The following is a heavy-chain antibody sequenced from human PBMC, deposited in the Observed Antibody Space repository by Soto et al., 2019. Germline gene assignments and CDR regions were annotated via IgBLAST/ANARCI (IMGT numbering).Heavy chain of an antibody. Sequence: GGSLRLSCAASGFTLNSSSMNWVRQAPGKGLEWVSSISSTSDYMYYEESVKGRFTVSRDNANNLLYLQMNSLRAEDTAVYYCARARSDSSGSSYYYGMDVWGQGTTVTVSS. D-gene: IGHD3-22*01. CDR1: GFTLNSSS. V-gene: IGHV3-21*01. J-gene: IGHJ6*02. CDR3: ARARSDSSGSSYYYGMDV. CDR2: ISSTSDYM.